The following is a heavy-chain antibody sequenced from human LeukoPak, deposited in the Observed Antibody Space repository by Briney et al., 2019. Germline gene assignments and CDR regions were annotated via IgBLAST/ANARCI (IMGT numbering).Heavy chain of an antibody. V-gene: IGHV3-13*01. CDR3: ARLSDSSGWYYFDY. Sequence: PGGSLRLSCAASGFTFSSYDMHWVRQATGKGLEWVSAIGTAGDTYYPGSVKGRFTISRENAKNSLYLQMNRLRAGDTAVYYYARLSDSSGWYYFDYWGQGTLVTVSS. CDR2: IGTAGDT. CDR1: GFTFSSYD. D-gene: IGHD6-19*01. J-gene: IGHJ4*02.